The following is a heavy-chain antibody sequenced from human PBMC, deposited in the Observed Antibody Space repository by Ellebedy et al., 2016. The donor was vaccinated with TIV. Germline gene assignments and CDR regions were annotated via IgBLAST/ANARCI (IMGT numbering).Heavy chain of an antibody. D-gene: IGHD6-19*01. J-gene: IGHJ4*02. CDR3: AREGIAVAGPLDY. Sequence: AASVKVSCKTSGYTFSNYGISWVRQAPGQGLEWMGWISGYNGRTNYAQRFQDRVTLTADTSTSTVYMEMRSLRSDDTALYYCAREGIAVAGPLDYWGQGTLLIVSS. V-gene: IGHV1-18*04. CDR2: ISGYNGRT. CDR1: GYTFSNYG.